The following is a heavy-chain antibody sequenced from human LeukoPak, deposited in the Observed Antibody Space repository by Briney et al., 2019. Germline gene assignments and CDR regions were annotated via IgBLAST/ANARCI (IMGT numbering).Heavy chain of an antibody. D-gene: IGHD4-17*01. V-gene: IGHV1-46*02. CDR2: INRGDGIT. J-gene: IGHJ4*02. CDR1: GNTFNIHY. Sequence: ASVKVSCKASGNTFNIHYFHWVRQAPGQGLEWMGIINRGDGITGYAQRFQGRVMLTRDTSTSTAYMELSSLRSEDTAIYYCASEKNYGDKYFDSWGQGTLVTVSS. CDR3: ASEKNYGDKYFDS.